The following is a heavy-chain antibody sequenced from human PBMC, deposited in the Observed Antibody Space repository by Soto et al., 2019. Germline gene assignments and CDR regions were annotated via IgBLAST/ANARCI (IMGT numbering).Heavy chain of an antibody. D-gene: IGHD3-10*01. V-gene: IGHV4-31*03. CDR2: IYYSGST. CDR1: GGSISSGDYY. J-gene: IGHJ5*02. CDR3: ARGSLVPDSNGLDL. Sequence: SENLSLTCTVSGGSISSGDYYWSCIRQHPGKGLERIGYIYYSGSTYYNPSLRSRVTISVDTSKNQFSLKLSSVTAADTAVYYCARGSLVPDSNGLDLWGQGTPVTVSS.